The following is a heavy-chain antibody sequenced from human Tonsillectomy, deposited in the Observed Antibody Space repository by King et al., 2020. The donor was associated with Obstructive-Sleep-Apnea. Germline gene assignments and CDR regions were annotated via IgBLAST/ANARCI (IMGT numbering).Heavy chain of an antibody. J-gene: IGHJ6*02. Sequence: QLVQSGGGLVQPGRSLRLSCAASGFTFDDYAMHWVRQAPGKGLEWVSGISWKSGSIGYADSVKGRFTISRDNAKNSLYLQMNSLRAEDTAVYYCAKDNSGWPYYGMDVWGQGTTVTVSS. V-gene: IGHV3-9*01. CDR1: GFTFDDYA. CDR2: ISWKSGSI. D-gene: IGHD6-19*01. CDR3: AKDNSGWPYYGMDV.